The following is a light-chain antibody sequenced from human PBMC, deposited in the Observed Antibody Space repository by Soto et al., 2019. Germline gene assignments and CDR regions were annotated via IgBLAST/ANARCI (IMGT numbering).Light chain of an antibody. J-gene: IGKJ5*01. CDR3: QQYNPYST. CDR2: DAS. V-gene: IGKV1-5*01. CDR1: QNIRNW. Sequence: DIQMTQSPSTLSASVGDSVTITCRASQNIRNWLAWYQQKPGKAPNPLLYDASSLKSGVPARFSGSGSGTEFTLTISSLQPDDFATYYCQQYNPYSTFGQGTRLEIK.